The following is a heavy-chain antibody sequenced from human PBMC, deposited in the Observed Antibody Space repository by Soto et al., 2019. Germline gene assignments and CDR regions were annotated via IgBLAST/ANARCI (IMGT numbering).Heavy chain of an antibody. V-gene: IGHV3-23*01. CDR2: ISDSGDTA. Sequence: GGSLTLSCAASGFPFSTYAMSWVRQAPGKGLEWVSSISDSGDTAYYAQSVKGRFTISRDNSKSTVYLQMSRLSGEDTAVYYCVKDWRGSSCPCMVVWGQGTTVTVSS. CDR3: VKDWRGSSCPCMVV. J-gene: IGHJ6*02. CDR1: GFPFSTYA. D-gene: IGHD6-13*01.